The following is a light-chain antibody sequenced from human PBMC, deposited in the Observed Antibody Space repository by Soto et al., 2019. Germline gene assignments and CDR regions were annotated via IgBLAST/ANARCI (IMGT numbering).Light chain of an antibody. CDR3: SSYTTGSTLYV. Sequence: QSVLTQTASVSGSPGQSITISCTGSSNDIGAYKYVSWYQQYPGKAPKLIIFEVSNRPSGVSNRFSGSKSGNTASLTIAGLQAEDEAYYHCSSYTTGSTLYVFGGGTKVTVL. CDR1: SNDIGAYKY. CDR2: EVS. V-gene: IGLV2-14*01. J-gene: IGLJ1*01.